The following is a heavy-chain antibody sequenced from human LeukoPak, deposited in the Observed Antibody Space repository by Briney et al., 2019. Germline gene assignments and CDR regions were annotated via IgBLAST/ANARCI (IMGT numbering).Heavy chain of an antibody. Sequence: PGGSLRLACAASGFTFSDYYMSWIRQAPGKGLEWVSYISSSGSTIYYADSVKGRFTISRDNAKNSLYLQMNSLRAEDTAVYYCARGYYDFWSGYLIDYWGQGTLVTVSS. D-gene: IGHD3-3*01. CDR1: GFTFSDYY. CDR3: ARGYYDFWSGYLIDY. J-gene: IGHJ4*02. V-gene: IGHV3-11*01. CDR2: ISSSGSTI.